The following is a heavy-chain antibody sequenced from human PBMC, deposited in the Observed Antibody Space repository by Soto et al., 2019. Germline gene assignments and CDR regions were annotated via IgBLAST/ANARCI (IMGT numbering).Heavy chain of an antibody. D-gene: IGHD6-13*01. V-gene: IGHV3-23*01. CDR3: AKIGFSSSWYDEDY. Sequence: EVQLLESGGRLVQPGGSLRLSCAASGFTFSSYAMSWVRQAPGKGLEWVSAISGSGGSTYYADSVKGRFTISRDNSKNTLYLQMNSLRAEDTAVYYCAKIGFSSSWYDEDYWGQGTLVTVSS. CDR2: ISGSGGST. J-gene: IGHJ4*02. CDR1: GFTFSSYA.